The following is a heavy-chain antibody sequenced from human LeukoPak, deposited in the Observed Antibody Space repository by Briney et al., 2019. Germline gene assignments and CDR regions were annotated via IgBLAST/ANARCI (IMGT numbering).Heavy chain of an antibody. J-gene: IGHJ4*02. D-gene: IGHD3-10*02. CDR1: GFTFSSHA. V-gene: IGHV3-23*01. CDR3: AKDSPVCSF. CDR2: ISDSGDST. Sequence: PGESLRLTCAASGFTFSSHAMSWVRQAPGKGLEWVSAISDSGDSTYYADFVKGRFTISRGDSKNTLYLQMNSLRAEDTAVYYCAKDSPVCSFWGQGTLVTVSS.